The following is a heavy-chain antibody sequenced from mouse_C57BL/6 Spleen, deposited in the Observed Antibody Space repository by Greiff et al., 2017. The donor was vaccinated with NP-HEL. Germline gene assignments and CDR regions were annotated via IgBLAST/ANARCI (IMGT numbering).Heavy chain of an antibody. V-gene: IGHV1-55*01. Sequence: VQLQQPGAELVKPGASVKMSCKASGYTFTSYWITWVKQRPGQGLEWIGDIYPGSGSTNYNEKFQSKATLTVDTSSSTAYMQLSSLTSEDSAVYYCARSMDGYYSFAYWGQGTLVTVSA. J-gene: IGHJ3*01. CDR3: ARSMDGYYSFAY. CDR1: GYTFTSYW. CDR2: IYPGSGST. D-gene: IGHD2-3*01.